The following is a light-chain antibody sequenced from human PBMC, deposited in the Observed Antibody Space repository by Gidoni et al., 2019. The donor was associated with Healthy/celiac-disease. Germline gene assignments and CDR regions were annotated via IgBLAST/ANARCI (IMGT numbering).Light chain of an antibody. CDR2: GNS. V-gene: IGLV1-40*01. CDR3: QSYDSSLSGSFV. CDR1: SSNIGAGYD. J-gene: IGLJ1*01. Sequence: QSVLPHPPSVSGPPGRRVTISCTGSSSNIGAGYDVHWYQQLPGTAPKLLIYGNSNRPSGVPDRFSGSKSGTSASLAITGLQAEDEADYYCQSYDSSLSGSFVFGTGTKVTVL.